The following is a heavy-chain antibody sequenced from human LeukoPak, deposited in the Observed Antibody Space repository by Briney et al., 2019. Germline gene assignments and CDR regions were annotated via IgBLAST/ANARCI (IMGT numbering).Heavy chain of an antibody. CDR1: GYSFTSYW. J-gene: IGHJ5*02. D-gene: IGHD6-19*01. Sequence: GESLKISCKGSGYSFTSYWIGWVRQMPGKGLEWMGIIYPGDSDTRYSPSFQGQVTISADKSISTAYLQWSSLKASDTAMYYCARTHRPPYSSGSQWWFDPWGQGTLVTVSS. CDR2: IYPGDSDT. V-gene: IGHV5-51*01. CDR3: ARTHRPPYSSGSQWWFDP.